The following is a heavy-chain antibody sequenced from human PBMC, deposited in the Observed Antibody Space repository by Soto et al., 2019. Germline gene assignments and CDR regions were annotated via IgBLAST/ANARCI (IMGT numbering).Heavy chain of an antibody. J-gene: IGHJ4*02. CDR2: VLYTGNT. CDR3: ARLNDVLAPYRGGYFDY. V-gene: IGHV4-39*01. Sequence: QLQLQESGPGLVKPSETLSLTCSVSGGSISREGFYWGWIRQPPGKGLEWIASVLYTGNTYYNPSLESRATISVDTSKNQFSLKLSSVTAADSAFYYCARLNDVLAPYRGGYFDYWGQGALVTASS. D-gene: IGHD3-9*01. CDR1: GGSISREGFY.